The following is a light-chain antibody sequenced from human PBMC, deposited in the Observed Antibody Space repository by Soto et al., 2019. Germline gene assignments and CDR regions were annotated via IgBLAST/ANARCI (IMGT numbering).Light chain of an antibody. V-gene: IGLV2-14*03. Sequence: QSALTQPASVSGSPGQSITISCTGTNSDVGGYDYVSWYQQHPGKAPKLLIYDVSKRPSGLSNRFSGSKSGNTASLTISGLLTEAEADYYCSSFTGSTTWVFGGGTKVTVL. CDR2: DVS. CDR1: NSDVGGYDY. CDR3: SSFTGSTTWV. J-gene: IGLJ3*02.